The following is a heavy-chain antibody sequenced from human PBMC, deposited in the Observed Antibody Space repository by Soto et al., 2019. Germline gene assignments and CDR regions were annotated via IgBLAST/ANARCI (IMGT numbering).Heavy chain of an antibody. J-gene: IGHJ4*02. CDR2: ITGSGSST. CDR1: GFTFSTYA. V-gene: IGHV3-23*01. CDR3: AKDLYGDYGGVDY. D-gene: IGHD4-17*01. Sequence: EVQLLDSGGGLVQPGGSLRLSCAASGFTFSTYAMSWVRQAPGKGLEWVSTITGSGSSTYYADSVKGRFTISRDNSKNTLARQMNSLRAEDTAGYYCAKDLYGDYGGVDYWGQGTLVTVSS.